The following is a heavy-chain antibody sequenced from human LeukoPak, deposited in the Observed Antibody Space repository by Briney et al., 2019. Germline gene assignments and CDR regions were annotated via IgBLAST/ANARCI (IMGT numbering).Heavy chain of an antibody. V-gene: IGHV1-3*01. D-gene: IGHD3-22*01. CDR3: ARDHSSGADY. J-gene: IGHJ4*02. CDR2: INAGNGNT. Sequence: GASVKVSCKASGYTFSSYAMHWVRQAPGQRLEWMGWINAGNGNTKFSHEFQGRVTMTTDTSTSTAYMELRSLRSDDTAVYYCARDHSSGADYWGQGTLVTVSS. CDR1: GYTFSSYA.